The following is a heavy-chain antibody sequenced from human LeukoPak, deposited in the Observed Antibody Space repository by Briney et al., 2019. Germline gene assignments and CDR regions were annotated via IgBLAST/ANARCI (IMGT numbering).Heavy chain of an antibody. CDR2: ISWNSGSI. Sequence: GGSLRLSCAASGFTFDDYAMHWVRQAPGKGLEWVSGISWNSGSIGYADSVKGRFTISRDNAKNSPYLQMNSLRAEDTALYYCAKDRRSSGSYYYFDYWGQGTLVTVSS. CDR3: AKDRRSSGSYYYFDY. V-gene: IGHV3-9*01. CDR1: GFTFDDYA. J-gene: IGHJ4*02. D-gene: IGHD1-26*01.